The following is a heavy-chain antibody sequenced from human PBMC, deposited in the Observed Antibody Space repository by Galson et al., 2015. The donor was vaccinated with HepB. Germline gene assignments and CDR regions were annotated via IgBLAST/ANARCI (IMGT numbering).Heavy chain of an antibody. V-gene: IGHV3-30-3*01. CDR2: ISYDGSNK. CDR3: ARERYSSSSENFGY. J-gene: IGHJ4*02. Sequence: SLRLSCAASGFTFSSYAMHWVRQAPGKGLEWVAVISYDGSNKYYADSVKGRFTISRDNSKNTLYLQMNSLRAEDTAVYYCARERYSSSSENFGYWGQGTLVTVSS. D-gene: IGHD6-6*01. CDR1: GFTFSSYA.